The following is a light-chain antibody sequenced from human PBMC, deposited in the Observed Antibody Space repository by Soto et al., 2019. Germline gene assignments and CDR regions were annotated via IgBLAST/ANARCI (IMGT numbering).Light chain of an antibody. V-gene: IGLV1-51*01. CDR2: DNN. Sequence: QSVLTQPPSVSAAPGQTVTISCSGSSSNIGNNYVSWYQQLPGTAPKLLIYDNNKRPSGIPDRVSGSKSGTSATLGITGLQTGDEADYYCGTGDSSLSGYVVFGGATQLTVL. CDR1: SSNIGNNY. CDR3: GTGDSSLSGYVV. J-gene: IGLJ2*01.